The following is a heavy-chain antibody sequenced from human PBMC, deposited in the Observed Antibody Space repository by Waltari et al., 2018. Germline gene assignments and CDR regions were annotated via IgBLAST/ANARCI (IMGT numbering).Heavy chain of an antibody. J-gene: IGHJ6*02. Sequence: EVQVLESGGDLVQPGGSLRLSCVAAGFDFVNSAMSWVRQTPGKGLAWVSTMPGTGGGPLYANSPYYAESVKGRFTISRDNSKNTIYLQMSSLNAEDTAIYYCAKGSGMDVWGQGTTVTVSS. CDR3: AKGSGMDV. CDR1: GFDFVNSA. CDR2: MPGTGGGPLYANSP. V-gene: IGHV3-23*01.